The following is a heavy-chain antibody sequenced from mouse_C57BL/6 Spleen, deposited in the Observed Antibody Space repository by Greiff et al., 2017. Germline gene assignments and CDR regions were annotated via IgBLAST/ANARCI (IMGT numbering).Heavy chain of an antibody. D-gene: IGHD3-2*02. J-gene: IGHJ4*01. Sequence: EVKLQESGEGLVKPGGSLKLSCAASGFTFSSYAMSWVRQTPEKRLEWVAYISSVGDSIYYADTVKGRFTISRDNARNTLYLQMSSLKSEDTAMYYCTREADYYAMDYWGQGTSVTVSS. CDR1: GFTFSSYA. V-gene: IGHV5-9-1*02. CDR2: ISSVGDSI. CDR3: TREADYYAMDY.